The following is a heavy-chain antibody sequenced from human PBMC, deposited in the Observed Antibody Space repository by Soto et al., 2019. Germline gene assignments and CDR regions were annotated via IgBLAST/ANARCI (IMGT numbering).Heavy chain of an antibody. CDR2: IPYDGSNQ. J-gene: IGHJ4*02. Sequence: QVQLVESGGAVVQPGMSLRLSCAASGLSFSTSGMHWVRQAPGKGLEWVAVIPYDGSNQYYGDSVKGRFTISRDNSKNTLYLQMNSLRVEDMGVYYCAQSYESSGLLPDYWGQGTLVTVSS. CDR1: GLSFSTSG. D-gene: IGHD3-22*01. CDR3: AQSYESSGLLPDY. V-gene: IGHV3-30*18.